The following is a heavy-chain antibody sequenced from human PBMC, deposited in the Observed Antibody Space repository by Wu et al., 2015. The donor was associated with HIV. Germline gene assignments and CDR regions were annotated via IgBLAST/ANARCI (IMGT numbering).Heavy chain of an antibody. Sequence: QVQLVQSGAEVKKPGSSVKVSCKASGGTFSSYAISWVRQAPGQGLEWMGRIIPIFGTANYAQKFQGRVTITADESTSTAYMELSSLRSEDTAVYYCARATPRGYSGYDLHYYGMDVWGQGTTVTVSS. J-gene: IGHJ6*02. CDR3: ARATPRGYSGYDLHYYGMDV. CDR2: IIPIFGTA. CDR1: GGTFSSYA. D-gene: IGHD5-12*01. V-gene: IGHV1-69*13.